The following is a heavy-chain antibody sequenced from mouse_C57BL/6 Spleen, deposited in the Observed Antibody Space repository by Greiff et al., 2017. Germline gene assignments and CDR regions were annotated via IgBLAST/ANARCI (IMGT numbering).Heavy chain of an antibody. J-gene: IGHJ4*01. V-gene: IGHV1-64*01. CDR1: GYTFTSYW. Sequence: QVQLQQPGAELVKPGASVKLSCKASGYTFTSYWMHWVKQRPGQGLEWIGMIHPNSGSTNYNEKFKSKATLTVDKSSSTAYMQLSRLTSEDSAVYCCARGDDYGDCWGQGTSVTVSS. D-gene: IGHD2-4*01. CDR3: ARGDDYGDC. CDR2: IHPNSGST.